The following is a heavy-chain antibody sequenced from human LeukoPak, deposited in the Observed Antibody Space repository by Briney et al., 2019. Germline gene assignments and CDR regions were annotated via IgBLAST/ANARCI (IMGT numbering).Heavy chain of an antibody. D-gene: IGHD2-21*01. CDR1: GVSVSSSSYC. Sequence: SETLSLTCSVSGVSVSSSSYCWGWIRQPPGKGLEWIASICFSGSSSYKPSLKSRVTISLDAAQNQLSLNLKSMTAADTAVYFCVRHSGVAIPLPFDSWGQGVLVTVSS. V-gene: IGHV4-39*01. CDR2: ICFSGSS. CDR3: VRHSGVAIPLPFDS. J-gene: IGHJ4*02.